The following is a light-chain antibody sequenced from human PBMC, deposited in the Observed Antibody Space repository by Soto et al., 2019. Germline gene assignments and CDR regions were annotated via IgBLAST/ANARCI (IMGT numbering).Light chain of an antibody. CDR3: QQYGRSPGLLT. CDR1: QSVANTS. CDR2: DAS. J-gene: IGKJ3*01. V-gene: IGKV3-20*01. Sequence: EIVLTQSPGTLSLSPGERVTLSCRASQSVANTSLAWYQQKPGQAPRLLIYDASTRATGIPDRFSGSGSGTDFTLTISRLEPEDFAVYYCQQYGRSPGLLTFGPGTQVDIK.